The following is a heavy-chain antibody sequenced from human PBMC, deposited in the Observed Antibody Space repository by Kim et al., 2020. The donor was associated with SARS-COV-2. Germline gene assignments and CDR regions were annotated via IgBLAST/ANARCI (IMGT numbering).Heavy chain of an antibody. CDR1: GFTFSSYA. Sequence: GGSLRLSCSASGFTFSSYAMHWVRQAPGKGLEYVSAISSNGGSTYYADSVKGRFTISRDNSKNTLYLKMSSLRAEDTAVYYCVKDQFGTTVTTLFDYWGQGTLVTVSS. J-gene: IGHJ4*02. V-gene: IGHV3-64D*09. CDR2: ISSNGGST. CDR3: VKDQFGTTVTTLFDY. D-gene: IGHD4-17*01.